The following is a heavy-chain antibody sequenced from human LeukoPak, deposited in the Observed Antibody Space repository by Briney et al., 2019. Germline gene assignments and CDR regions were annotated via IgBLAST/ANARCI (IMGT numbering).Heavy chain of an antibody. J-gene: IGHJ5*02. CDR3: ARDPYMVRGVIRWFDP. Sequence: SVKVSCKASGGAFSSYAISWVRQAPGQGLEWMGGIIPIFGTANYAQKFQGRVTITADKSTSTAYMELSSLRSEDTAVYYCARDPYMVRGVIRWFDPWGQGTLVTVSS. CDR1: GGAFSSYA. V-gene: IGHV1-69*06. D-gene: IGHD3-10*01. CDR2: IIPIFGTA.